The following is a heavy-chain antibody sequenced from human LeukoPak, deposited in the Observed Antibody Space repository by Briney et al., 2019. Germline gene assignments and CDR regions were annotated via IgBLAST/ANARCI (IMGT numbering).Heavy chain of an antibody. CDR2: IGWNSGSI. CDR1: GFTFDDYA. D-gene: IGHD6-13*01. J-gene: IGHJ4*02. V-gene: IGHV3-9*03. Sequence: PGRSLRLSCAASGFTFDDYAMHWVLQAPGKGLEWVSGIGWNSGSIGYADSVKGRFTISRDNAKNSLYLQMNSLRAEDMALYYCANDIGIAAAGDFYYWGQGILVAVSS. CDR3: ANDIGIAAAGDFYY.